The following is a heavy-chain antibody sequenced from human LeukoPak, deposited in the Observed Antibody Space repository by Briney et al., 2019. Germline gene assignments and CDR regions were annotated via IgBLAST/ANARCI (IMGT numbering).Heavy chain of an antibody. Sequence: SETLSLTCTVSGGSISSSYYWGWIHQPPGKGLEWIGSIYYSGSTYYNPSLKSRVTISVDTSKNQFSLNLNSVTAADTALYYCARQRITAADGTKGYFDYWGQGTLVTVSS. D-gene: IGHD6-13*01. CDR3: ARQRITAADGTKGYFDY. V-gene: IGHV4-39*01. J-gene: IGHJ4*02. CDR1: GGSISSSYY. CDR2: IYYSGST.